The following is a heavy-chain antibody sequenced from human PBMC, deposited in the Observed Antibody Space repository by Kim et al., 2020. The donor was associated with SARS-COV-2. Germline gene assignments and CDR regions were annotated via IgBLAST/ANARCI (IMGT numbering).Heavy chain of an antibody. D-gene: IGHD3-10*01. J-gene: IGHJ4*02. CDR3: RVLWFGELKYISPYYFDY. CDR1: GVSFSGYY. CDR2: INHSGST. V-gene: IGHV4-34*01. Sequence: SETLSLTCAVYGVSFSGYYWSWIRQPPGKGLEWIGEINHSGSTNYNPSLKSRVTISVDTSKNQFSLKLSSVTAADTAVYYCRVLWFGELKYISPYYFDYWGQGTLVTVSS.